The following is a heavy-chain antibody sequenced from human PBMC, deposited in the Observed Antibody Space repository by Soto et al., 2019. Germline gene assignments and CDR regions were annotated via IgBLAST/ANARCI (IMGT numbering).Heavy chain of an antibody. V-gene: IGHV3-7*03. CDR3: ARMNCGADCYFDY. CDR1: GFTFSKYW. J-gene: IGHJ4*02. Sequence: EVQLVDSGGGLVQPGGSLRLSCTASGFTFSKYWMAWVRQAPGKGLAWVAYIKQDGGQKGYVDSVRGRVTISRDNAENSLYLQMNSLRAEDTAFDYCARMNCGADCYFDYWGQGTLVTVSS. D-gene: IGHD2-21*01. CDR2: IKQDGGQK.